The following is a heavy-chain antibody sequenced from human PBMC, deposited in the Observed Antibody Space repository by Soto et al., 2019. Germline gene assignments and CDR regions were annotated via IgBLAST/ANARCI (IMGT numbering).Heavy chain of an antibody. Sequence: ASMKVSCKASGYTFTSYYMHWVRQAPGQGLEWMGIINPSGGSTSYAQKFQGRVTMTRDTSTSTVYMELSSLRSEDTAVYYCAREDRRGGIPNWFDPWGQGTLVTVSS. CDR3: AREDRRGGIPNWFDP. CDR2: INPSGGST. J-gene: IGHJ5*02. CDR1: GYTFTSYY. V-gene: IGHV1-46*01. D-gene: IGHD2-15*01.